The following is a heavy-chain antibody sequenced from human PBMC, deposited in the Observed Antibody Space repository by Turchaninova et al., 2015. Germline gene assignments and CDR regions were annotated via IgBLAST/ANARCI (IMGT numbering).Heavy chain of an antibody. V-gene: IGHV1-18*04. CDR2: DRPLDGNT. D-gene: IGHD1-14*01. CDR1: GYTFTSYG. CDR3: ARDLLVTGLLNDAFDI. J-gene: IGHJ3*02. Sequence: QVQLVQSGAEVKKPGASVKVSCKASGYTFTSYGLSRAIQAPGQGLGRVAWDRPLDGNTTSAHKAPGQVPLHPQHTCKCTMARRSLKSDDTAGYYCARDLLVTGLLNDAFDIWGQGTMVTVSS.